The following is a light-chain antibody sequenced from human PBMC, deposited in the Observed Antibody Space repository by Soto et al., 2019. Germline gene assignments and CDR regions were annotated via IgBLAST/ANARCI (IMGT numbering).Light chain of an antibody. CDR1: SSDISADSY. CDR2: EVA. Sequence: QSALTQPASVSGSPGQSITISCTRTSSDISADSYVSWYQQHPGTAPKLIIYEVADRPSGLSNRFSGSKSGNTASLTISRLQPEDEADYYCSSYTSNSFYVFGTGTKVTVL. V-gene: IGLV2-14*01. J-gene: IGLJ1*01. CDR3: SSYTSNSFYV.